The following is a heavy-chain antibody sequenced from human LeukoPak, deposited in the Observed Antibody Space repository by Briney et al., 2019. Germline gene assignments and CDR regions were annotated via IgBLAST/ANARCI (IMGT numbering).Heavy chain of an antibody. CDR3: ARSLIVGATAPDY. D-gene: IGHD1-26*01. J-gene: IGHJ4*02. CDR1: GFTFSTYA. Sequence: GGSLRLSCAASGFTFSTYAMHWVRQAPGKGLEWVAFISYDGSNEYYADSVKGRFTISRDNSDNTLDLQMNSLRAEDTALYYCARSLIVGATAPDYWGQGTLVTVSA. CDR2: ISYDGSNE. V-gene: IGHV3-30-3*01.